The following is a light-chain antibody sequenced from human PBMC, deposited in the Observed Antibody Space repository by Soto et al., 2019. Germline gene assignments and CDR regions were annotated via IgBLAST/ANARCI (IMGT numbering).Light chain of an antibody. CDR1: SSNIGAGYD. J-gene: IGLJ2*01. V-gene: IGLV1-40*01. CDR3: SSFTNNNTPHVV. CDR2: GNS. Sequence: QSVLTQPPSVSGAPGQRVTISCTGSSSNIGAGYDVHWYQQLPGTAPKLLIYGNSNRPSGVPDRFSGSKSSTSASLAITGLQAEDEADYYCSSFTNNNTPHVVFGGGTKLTVL.